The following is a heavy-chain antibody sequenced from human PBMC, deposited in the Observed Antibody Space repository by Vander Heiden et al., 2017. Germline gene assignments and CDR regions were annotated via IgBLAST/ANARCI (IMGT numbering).Heavy chain of an antibody. J-gene: IGHJ4*02. V-gene: IGHV3-21*02. Sequence: EVQLVESGGGLVKPGGSLRLSCAASGFTFSSCGMTWVRQAPGKGLEWVSSISSSSSYIYYADSVKGRFTISRDNAKNSLYLQMNSLRAEDTAVYYCAGWLGYYFDYWGQGTLVTVSS. CDR1: GFTFSSCG. D-gene: IGHD3-9*01. CDR3: AGWLGYYFDY. CDR2: ISSSSSYI.